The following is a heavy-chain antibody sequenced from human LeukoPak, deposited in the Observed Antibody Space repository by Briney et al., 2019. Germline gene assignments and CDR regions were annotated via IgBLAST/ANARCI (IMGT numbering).Heavy chain of an antibody. J-gene: IGHJ4*02. Sequence: GGSLRLSCAASGFTFSTYSMNWVRQAPGKGLEWASYISGTGSTIYYADSVKGRFTISRDNAKYSLYLQMNSLRAEDMAVYYCARLTTAVESWGQGILVTVSP. D-gene: IGHD4-11*01. CDR2: ISGTGSTI. V-gene: IGHV3-48*04. CDR3: ARLTTAVES. CDR1: GFTFSTYS.